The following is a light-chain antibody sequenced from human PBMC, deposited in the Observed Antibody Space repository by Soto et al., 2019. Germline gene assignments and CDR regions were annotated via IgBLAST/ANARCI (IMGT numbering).Light chain of an antibody. CDR1: RSDVGGYNF. J-gene: IGLJ1*01. CDR2: EVS. CDR3: SSYAVTSFV. Sequence: QSALTQPPSASGSPGQSVTISCTGTRSDVGGYNFVSWYQQHPGKAPKLMIYEVSKRPSGVPDRFSGSKSGNTASLTVSGLQAEDEADYYCSSYAVTSFVFGTGTKLTVL. V-gene: IGLV2-8*01.